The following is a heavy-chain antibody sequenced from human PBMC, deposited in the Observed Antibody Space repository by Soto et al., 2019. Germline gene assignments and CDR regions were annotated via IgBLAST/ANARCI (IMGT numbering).Heavy chain of an antibody. Sequence: PGGSLRLSCAASGFTFSSYWMHWVRQAPGKGLVWVSRINSDGSSTRYADSVKGRFTISRDNDKNTLYLQMNSLRADDTAVYFCAKGSSGYDYDYWGQGSLVTVSS. CDR3: AKGSSGYDYDY. CDR2: INSDGSST. V-gene: IGHV3-74*01. J-gene: IGHJ4*02. D-gene: IGHD5-12*01. CDR1: GFTFSSYW.